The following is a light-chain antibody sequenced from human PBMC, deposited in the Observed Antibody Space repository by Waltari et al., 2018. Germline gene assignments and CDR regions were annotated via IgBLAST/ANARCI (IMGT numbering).Light chain of an antibody. CDR2: EGT. Sequence: QSALTQPASVSGSPGQSITISCTGTSNDVGGYNLVSWYQQHPGKAPKPMLLEGTKWPSVVSHRFSGSKSGNTASLTISGLQAEDEADYYCCSYAGTFTYVLFGGGTKLTVL. CDR1: SNDVGGYNL. V-gene: IGLV2-23*01. CDR3: CSYAGTFTYVL. J-gene: IGLJ2*01.